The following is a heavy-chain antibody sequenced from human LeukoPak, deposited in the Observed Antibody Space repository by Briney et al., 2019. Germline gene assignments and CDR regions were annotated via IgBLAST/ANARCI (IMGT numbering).Heavy chain of an antibody. D-gene: IGHD3-10*01. Sequence: SETLSLTCAVYGGSFSGYYWSWIRQPPGKGLEWIWEINHSGSTNYNPSLKSRVTISVDTSKNQFSLKLSSVTAADTAVYYCARGRVGYGSGSYQLFHLDYWGQGTLVTVSS. V-gene: IGHV4-34*01. CDR3: ARGRVGYGSGSYQLFHLDY. CDR1: GGSFSGYY. J-gene: IGHJ4*02. CDR2: INHSGST.